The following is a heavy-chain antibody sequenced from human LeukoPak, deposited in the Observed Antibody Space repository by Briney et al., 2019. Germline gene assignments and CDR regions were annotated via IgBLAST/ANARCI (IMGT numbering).Heavy chain of an antibody. D-gene: IGHD5-18*01. V-gene: IGHV4-59*01. J-gene: IGHJ4*02. CDR1: GGSISSYY. CDR3: ARARRVQLWFPDY. CDR2: IYYSGST. Sequence: PSETLSLTCTVSGGSISSYYWSWIRQPPGKGLEWIGYIYYSGSTNYNPSLKSRVTISVDTSKNQFSLKLSSVTAAATAVYYCARARRVQLWFPDYWGQGTLVTVSS.